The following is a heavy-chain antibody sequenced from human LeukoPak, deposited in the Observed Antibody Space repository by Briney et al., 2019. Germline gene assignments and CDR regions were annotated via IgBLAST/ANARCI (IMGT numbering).Heavy chain of an antibody. D-gene: IGHD6-19*01. V-gene: IGHV3-49*03. CDR2: IRSNVYGGTT. CDR1: GFTFADFT. Sequence: GGSLRLSCTASGFTFADFTESWFRQSPGQGLEWVGFIRSNVYGGTTEHAASVEARFTISRDDSNSIAYLQMNSLKTEDTAVYYCTRGSGRYVMVDWWGQGTLVTVSS. CDR3: TRGSGRYVMVDW. J-gene: IGHJ4*02.